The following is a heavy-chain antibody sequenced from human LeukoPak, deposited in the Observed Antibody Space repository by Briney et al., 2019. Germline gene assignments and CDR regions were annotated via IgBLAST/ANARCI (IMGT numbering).Heavy chain of an antibody. CDR2: ISAYNGNT. J-gene: IGHJ6*02. CDR1: GYTFTRYG. Sequence: ASVKVSCKAPGYTFTRYGISWVRQAPGQGLEWMGWISAYNGNTNYAQKLQGRVTMTTDTSTSTAYMELRSLRSDDTAVYYCAREVSRYDILTGYTYYYYYGMDVWGQGTTVTVSS. D-gene: IGHD3-9*01. V-gene: IGHV1-18*01. CDR3: AREVSRYDILTGYTYYYYYGMDV.